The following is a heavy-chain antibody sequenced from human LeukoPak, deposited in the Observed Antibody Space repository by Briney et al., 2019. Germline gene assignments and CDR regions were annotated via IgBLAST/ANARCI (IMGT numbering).Heavy chain of an antibody. J-gene: IGHJ6*03. V-gene: IGHV3-30*04. CDR1: GFTFSSSA. CDR3: ARRRGRDGYNYYYYYMDV. CDR2: ISYDGSNK. D-gene: IGHD5-24*01. Sequence: GGSLRLSCAASGFTFSSSAMSWVRQAPGKGLEWVAVISYDGSNKYYADSVKGRFTISRDNSKNTLYLQMNSLRAEDTAVYYCARRRGRDGYNYYYYYMDVWGKGTTVTVSS.